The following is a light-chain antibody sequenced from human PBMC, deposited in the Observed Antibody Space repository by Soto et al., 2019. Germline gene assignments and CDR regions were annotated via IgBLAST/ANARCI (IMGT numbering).Light chain of an antibody. CDR2: DAS. J-gene: IGKJ2*01. Sequence: EIVLTQSPATLSLSPGERATLSCRASQSVSTYVAWYQQKPGQAPRLLIHDASNRAPGIPARFSGSGSGTDFTLTISSLEPEDFAVYYCQQRSNWLYTFGQGTKVEIK. CDR1: QSVSTY. CDR3: QQRSNWLYT. V-gene: IGKV3-11*01.